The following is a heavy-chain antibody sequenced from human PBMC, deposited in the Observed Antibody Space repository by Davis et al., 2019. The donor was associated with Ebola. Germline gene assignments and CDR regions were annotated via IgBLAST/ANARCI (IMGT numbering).Heavy chain of an antibody. CDR2: ISSSSSTI. CDR3: ARRDTAMDDWYYFDY. CDR1: GFTFSSYS. V-gene: IGHV3-48*01. D-gene: IGHD5-18*01. Sequence: PGGSLRLSCAASGFTFSSYSMNWVRQAPGKGLEWVSYISSSSSTIYYSDSVKGRFTISRDNAKNSLYLQMNSLRAEDTAVYYCARRDTAMDDWYYFDYWGQGTLVTVSS. J-gene: IGHJ4*02.